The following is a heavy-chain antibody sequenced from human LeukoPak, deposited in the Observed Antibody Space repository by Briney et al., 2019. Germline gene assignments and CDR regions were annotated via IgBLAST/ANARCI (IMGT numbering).Heavy chain of an antibody. Sequence: PGGSLRLSCAASGFTFSSYWMSWVRQALGKGLEWVANIKQDGSEKYYVDSVKGRFTISRDNAKNSLYLQMNSLRAEDTAVYYCARDRSVAGTLAEYFQHWGQGTLVTVSS. CDR1: GFTFSSYW. CDR2: IKQDGSEK. J-gene: IGHJ1*01. V-gene: IGHV3-7*01. CDR3: ARDRSVAGTLAEYFQH. D-gene: IGHD6-19*01.